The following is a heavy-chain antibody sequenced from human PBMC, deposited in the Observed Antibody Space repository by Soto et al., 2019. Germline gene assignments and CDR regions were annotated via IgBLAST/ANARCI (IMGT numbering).Heavy chain of an antibody. CDR1: GDSVSSNSAA. V-gene: IGHV6-1*01. J-gene: IGHJ6*02. D-gene: IGHD2-2*02. Sequence: SQTLSLTCAISGDSVSSNSAAWNWIRQSPSRGLEWLGRTYYRSKWYNDYAVSVKSRITINPDTSKNQFSLQLNSVTPEDTAVYYCAREGVCSSTSCYTNGMDVFGRGPTVTVSS. CDR2: TYYRSKWYN. CDR3: AREGVCSSTSCYTNGMDV.